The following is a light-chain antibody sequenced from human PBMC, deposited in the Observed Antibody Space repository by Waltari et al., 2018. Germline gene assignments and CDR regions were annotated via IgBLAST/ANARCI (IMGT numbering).Light chain of an antibody. V-gene: IGLV1-40*01. Sequence: QSVLTQPPSVSGAPGQRVTISCTGSGSNIGAGYDVHWYQQLPRAAPKLLISGGSSRPLGVPDRFFGSTSGTSASLAITGLQAEDEADYYCQSYDTSLSVVFGGGTKLTVL. CDR2: GGS. J-gene: IGLJ3*02. CDR1: GSNIGAGYD. CDR3: QSYDTSLSVV.